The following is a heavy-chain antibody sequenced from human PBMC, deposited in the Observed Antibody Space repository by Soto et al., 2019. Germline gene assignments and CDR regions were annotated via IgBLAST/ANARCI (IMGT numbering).Heavy chain of an antibody. CDR1: GGSISSSSYY. V-gene: IGHV4-61*05. D-gene: IGHD1-26*01. J-gene: IGHJ6*02. Sequence: SETLSLTCTVSGGSISSSSYYWGWIRQPPGKGLEWIGYIYYSGSTNYNPSLKSRVTISVDTSKNQFSLKLSSVTAADTAVYYCARGDQEMGYYYYYYGMDVWGQGTTVTVSS. CDR2: IYYSGST. CDR3: ARGDQEMGYYYYYYGMDV.